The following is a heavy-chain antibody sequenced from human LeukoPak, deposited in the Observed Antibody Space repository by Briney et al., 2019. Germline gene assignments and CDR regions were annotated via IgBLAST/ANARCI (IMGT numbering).Heavy chain of an antibody. CDR1: GGSFSGYY. J-gene: IGHJ4*02. Sequence: PSETLSLTCAVYGGSFSGYYWSWIRQPPGKGLEWIGEINHSGSTNYNPSLKSRVTISVDTSKNQFSLKLSSVTAADTAVYYCARGLVKGIARFDYWGQGTLVTVSS. D-gene: IGHD2-21*01. CDR3: ARGLVKGIARFDY. CDR2: INHSGST. V-gene: IGHV4-34*01.